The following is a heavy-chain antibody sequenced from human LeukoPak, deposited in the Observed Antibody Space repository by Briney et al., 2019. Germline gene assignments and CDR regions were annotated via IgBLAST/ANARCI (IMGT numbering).Heavy chain of an antibody. CDR3: ASFGSLGASY. CDR2: IYYRGST. J-gene: IGHJ4*02. CDR1: GFTFSSYG. D-gene: IGHD3-10*01. V-gene: IGHV4-59*01. Sequence: GSLRLSCAASGFTFSSYGMHWVRQAPGKGLEWIGYIYYRGSTNYNPSLKSRVTISVDTSKNQFSLKLSSVTAADTAVYYCASFGSLGASYWGQGTLVTVSS.